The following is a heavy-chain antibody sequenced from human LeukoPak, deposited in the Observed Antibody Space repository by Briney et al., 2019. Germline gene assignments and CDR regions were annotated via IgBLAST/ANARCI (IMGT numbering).Heavy chain of an antibody. Sequence: GESLKISCQGSGYSFTSYWIGWVRQMPGKGLEWMGIIYPGDSDTRYSPSFQGQVTISADKSISTAYLQWSSLKASDTAMYYCARLPSTSRSYYYYYYMDVWGKGTTVTISS. D-gene: IGHD6-6*01. J-gene: IGHJ6*03. CDR2: IYPGDSDT. CDR3: ARLPSTSRSYYYYYYMDV. CDR1: GYSFTSYW. V-gene: IGHV5-51*01.